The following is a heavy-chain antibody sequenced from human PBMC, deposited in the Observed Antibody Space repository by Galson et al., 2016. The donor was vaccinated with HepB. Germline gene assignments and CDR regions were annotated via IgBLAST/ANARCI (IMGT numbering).Heavy chain of an antibody. Sequence: ETLSLTCTVSGGSISSYYWSWIRQPPGKELEWIGYISYSGSTNYKPSLQSRVTISVDTSQNQLSLKLSSVTAADTAVYYCTRGAKGVVGAADYWGQGTLVTFSS. CDR1: GGSISSYY. CDR2: ISYSGST. J-gene: IGHJ4*02. V-gene: IGHV4-59*01. CDR3: TRGAKGVVGAADY. D-gene: IGHD2-21*01.